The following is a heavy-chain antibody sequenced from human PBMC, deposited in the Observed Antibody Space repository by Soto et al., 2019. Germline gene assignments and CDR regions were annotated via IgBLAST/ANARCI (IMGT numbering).Heavy chain of an antibody. CDR2: ISYDGSNK. CDR1: GFTFSSYG. V-gene: IGHV3-30*18. Sequence: QVQLVECGGGVVQPGRSLRLSCAASGFTFSSYGMHWVRQAPGKGLEWVAVISYDGSNKYYADSVKGRFTISRDNSKNTLYLQMNSLRAEDTAVYYCAKDPGSYYDYIWGSYRGYFDYWGQASLVTVSS. CDR3: AKDPGSYYDYIWGSYRGYFDY. D-gene: IGHD3-16*02. J-gene: IGHJ4*03.